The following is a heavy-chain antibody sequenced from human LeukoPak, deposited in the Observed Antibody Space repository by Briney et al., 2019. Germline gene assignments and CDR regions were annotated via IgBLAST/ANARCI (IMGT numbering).Heavy chain of an antibody. J-gene: IGHJ6*02. CDR2: ISYDGSNK. CDR1: GFTFSSYG. V-gene: IGHV3-30*18. CDR3: AKVQPSTVVMVGYCYYGMDV. Sequence: GGSLRLSCAASGFTFSSYGMHWVRQAPGKGLEWVAVISYDGSNKYYADSVKGRFTISRDNSKNTLYLQMNSLRAEDTAVYYCAKVQPSTVVMVGYCYYGMDVWGQGTTVTVSS. D-gene: IGHD4-23*01.